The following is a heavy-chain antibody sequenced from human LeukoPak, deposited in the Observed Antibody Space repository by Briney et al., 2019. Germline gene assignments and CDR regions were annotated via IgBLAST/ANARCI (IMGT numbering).Heavy chain of an antibody. CDR3: ARGDLNCSSTSCYLGWFDP. CDR1: GGSISSGDYY. CDR2: INHSGST. Sequence: SQTLSLTCTVSGGSISSGDYYWSWIRQPPGKGLEWIGEINHSGSTNYNPSLKSRVTISVDTSKNQFSLKLSSVTAADTAVYYCARGDLNCSSTSCYLGWFDPWGQGTLVTVSS. V-gene: IGHV4-30-4*01. D-gene: IGHD2-2*01. J-gene: IGHJ5*02.